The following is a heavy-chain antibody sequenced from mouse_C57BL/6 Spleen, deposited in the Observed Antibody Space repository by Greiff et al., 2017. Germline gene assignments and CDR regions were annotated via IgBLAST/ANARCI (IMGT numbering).Heavy chain of an antibody. D-gene: IGHD4-1*01. CDR2: INPNNGGT. CDR1: GYTFTDYY. Sequence: VQLQQSGPELVKPGASVKLSCKASGYTFTDYYMHWVKQSHGKSLEWIGSINPNNGGTSYNQKFKGKATLTVNKSSSTAYMELRSLTSDDAAGYYCARSNWDTYDAMAYWGQGTSVTVSA. J-gene: IGHJ4*01. CDR3: ARSNWDTYDAMAY. V-gene: IGHV1-22*01.